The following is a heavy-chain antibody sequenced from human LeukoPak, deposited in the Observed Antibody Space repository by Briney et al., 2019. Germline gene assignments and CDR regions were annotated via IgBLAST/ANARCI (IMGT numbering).Heavy chain of an antibody. CDR2: IYSGGST. D-gene: IGHD3-10*01. V-gene: IGHV3-66*01. CDR3: ARDRYYPGPCFDY. Sequence: GGSLRLSCAASGFTVSSNYMSWVRQAPGKGLEWVSVIYSGGSTYYADSVKGRFTISRDNSKNTLYLQMNSLGAEDTAVYYCARDRYYPGPCFDYWGQGTLVTVSS. CDR1: GFTVSSNY. J-gene: IGHJ4*02.